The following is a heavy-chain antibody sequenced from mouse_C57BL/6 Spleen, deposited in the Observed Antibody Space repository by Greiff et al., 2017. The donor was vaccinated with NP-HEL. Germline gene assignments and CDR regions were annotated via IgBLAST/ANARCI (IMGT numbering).Heavy chain of an antibody. Sequence: VQLQQSGAELVKPGASVKLSCKASGYTFTSYWMHWVKQRPGQGLEWIGMIHPNSGSTNYNEKFKSKATLTVDKSSSTAYMQLSSLTSEDSAVDYCAREGYYSNLFAYWGQGTLATVSA. J-gene: IGHJ3*01. CDR3: AREGYYSNLFAY. D-gene: IGHD2-5*01. CDR1: GYTFTSYW. V-gene: IGHV1-64*01. CDR2: IHPNSGST.